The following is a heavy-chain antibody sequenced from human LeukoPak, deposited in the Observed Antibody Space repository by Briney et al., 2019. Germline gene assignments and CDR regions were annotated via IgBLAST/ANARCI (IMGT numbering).Heavy chain of an antibody. V-gene: IGHV1-2*02. J-gene: IGHJ4*02. CDR1: GYTFTGYY. Sequence: ASVKVSCTASGYTFTGYYMHWVRQAPGQGLEWMGWINPNSGGTNYAQRLQGRVTMTWDTSISTAYMELSRLRSDDTAVYYCARVPSDYYDSSGYPEDYWGQGTLVTVSS. D-gene: IGHD3-22*01. CDR2: INPNSGGT. CDR3: ARVPSDYYDSSGYPEDY.